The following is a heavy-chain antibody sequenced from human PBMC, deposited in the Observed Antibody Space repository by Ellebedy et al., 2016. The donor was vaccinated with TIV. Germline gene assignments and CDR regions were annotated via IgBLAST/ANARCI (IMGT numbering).Heavy chain of an antibody. CDR3: AREDSSGWCKFSS. V-gene: IGHV3-7*01. CDR1: GFTFSSYW. Sequence: GGSLRLSCAASGFTFSSYWMSWVRQAPGKGLEWVANIKQDGSEKYYVDSVKGRFTISRDNAKNSLYLQMNSLRAEDTAVYYCAREDSSGWCKFSSWGQGTLVTVSS. CDR2: IKQDGSEK. D-gene: IGHD6-19*01. J-gene: IGHJ5*02.